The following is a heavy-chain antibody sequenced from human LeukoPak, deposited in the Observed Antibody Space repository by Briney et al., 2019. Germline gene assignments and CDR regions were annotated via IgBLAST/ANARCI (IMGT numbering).Heavy chain of an antibody. V-gene: IGHV3-7*01. CDR2: IKQDGSEK. J-gene: IGHJ4*02. D-gene: IGHD6-19*01. CDR3: AMAKQWTYFDY. Sequence: TGGSLRLSCAAFGFTFSSYWMSWVRQAPGKGLEWVANIKQDGSEKYYVDSVKGRFTISRDNAKNSLYLQMNSLRAEDTAVYYCAMAKQWTYFDYWAQGTLVTVSS. CDR1: GFTFSSYW.